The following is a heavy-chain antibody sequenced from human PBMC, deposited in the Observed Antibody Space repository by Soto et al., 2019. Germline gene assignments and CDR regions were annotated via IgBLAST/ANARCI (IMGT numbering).Heavy chain of an antibody. CDR2: IFDSGTT. Sequence: PSETLPLTSTVSGVSITSDYSCWRWIRQPPGEGLEWIGHIFDSGTTYTNPSLRSQVAISLDTSKNHFSLTLSSVTAADTAVYYCARGPSGDKVHYWGQGALVTVSS. J-gene: IGHJ4*02. CDR1: GVSITSDYSC. D-gene: IGHD7-27*01. CDR3: ARGPSGDKVHY. V-gene: IGHV4-30-4*01.